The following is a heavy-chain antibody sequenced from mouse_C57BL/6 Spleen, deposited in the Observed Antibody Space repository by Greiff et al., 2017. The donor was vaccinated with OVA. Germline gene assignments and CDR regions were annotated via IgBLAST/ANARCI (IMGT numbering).Heavy chain of an antibody. V-gene: IGHV1-4*01. J-gene: IGHJ3*01. CDR3: ARADSNFFAY. D-gene: IGHD2-5*01. CDR1: GYTFTSYT. CDR2: INPSSGYT. Sequence: VQLQQSGAELARPGASVKMSCKASGYTFTSYTMHWVKQRPGQGLEWIGYINPSSGYTKYNQKFKDKATLTADKTSSTAYMQLSSLTSEDSAVYYCARADSNFFAYWGQGTLVTVSA.